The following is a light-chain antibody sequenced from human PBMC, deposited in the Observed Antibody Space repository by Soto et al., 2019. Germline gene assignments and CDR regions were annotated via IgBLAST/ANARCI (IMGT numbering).Light chain of an antibody. CDR1: SSDVGSYDL. CDR2: EDI. CDR3: CSYAGGGTVI. V-gene: IGLV2-23*01. J-gene: IGLJ2*01. Sequence: QSALTQPASVSGSPGQSITISCTGTSSDVGSYDLVSWYQHHPGKAPKVMIYEDIKRPSGVSNRFSGSKSGNTASLTISGLQAEDEADYYCCSYAGGGTVIFGGGTQLTVL.